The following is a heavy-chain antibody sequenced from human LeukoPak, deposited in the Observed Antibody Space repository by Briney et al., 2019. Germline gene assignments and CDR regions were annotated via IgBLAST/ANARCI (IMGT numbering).Heavy chain of an antibody. CDR3: AKAVRSMVTGGGYFXS. V-gene: IGHV3-23*01. Sequence: GGSLRLSCAASGFAFSNYAMSWVRQAPGKGLEWVSSLSGGGGSRYYADSVMGRFTISRDNSKNTLYLQMNSLRAEDTAVYYFAKAVRSMVTGGGYFXSXXQGTXXTVS. CDR2: LSGGGGSR. J-gene: IGHJ4*02. D-gene: IGHD3-10*01. CDR1: GFAFSNYA.